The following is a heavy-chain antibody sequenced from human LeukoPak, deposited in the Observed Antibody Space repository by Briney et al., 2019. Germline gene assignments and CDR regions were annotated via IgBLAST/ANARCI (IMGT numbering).Heavy chain of an antibody. Sequence: ETLSLTCAVSGGSISSSNWWSWVRQAPGKGLEWVSSISSSSSYIYYADSVKGRFTISRDNAKNSLYLQMNSLRAEDTAVYYCARETSSGYAYYYYMDVWGKGTTVTVSS. CDR3: ARETSSGYAYYYYMDV. D-gene: IGHD3-22*01. CDR1: GGSISSSN. V-gene: IGHV3-21*01. CDR2: ISSSSSYI. J-gene: IGHJ6*03.